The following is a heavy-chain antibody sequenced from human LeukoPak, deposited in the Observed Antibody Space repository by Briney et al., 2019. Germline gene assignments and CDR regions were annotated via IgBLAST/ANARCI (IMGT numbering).Heavy chain of an antibody. D-gene: IGHD6-13*01. CDR2: IYTSGST. CDR1: GDSISNYY. V-gene: IGHV4-4*07. Sequence: SETLSPTCFVSGDSISNYYWSWIRQPAGKGLDWIGRIYTSGSTNCNPSLKSRVTMSVDTSKNQFSLKLSSVTAADTAVYYCAREAAAGTFYFDYWGQGTLVTVSS. J-gene: IGHJ4*02. CDR3: AREAAAGTFYFDY.